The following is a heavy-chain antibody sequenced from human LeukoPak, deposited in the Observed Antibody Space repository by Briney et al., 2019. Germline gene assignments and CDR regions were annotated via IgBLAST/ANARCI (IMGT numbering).Heavy chain of an antibody. V-gene: IGHV3-7*01. CDR3: ARYYDGNTYRDYFDY. Sequence: GGSLRLSCAASGFTFSSFWMSWVRQAPGKGLEWVANIQQDGSEKYYVDSVKGRFTISRDNAKNSLCLQMNSLRDEDTAVYYCARYYDGNTYRDYFDYWGRGTLVTVSS. J-gene: IGHJ4*02. CDR2: IQQDGSEK. CDR1: GFTFSSFW. D-gene: IGHD3-16*01.